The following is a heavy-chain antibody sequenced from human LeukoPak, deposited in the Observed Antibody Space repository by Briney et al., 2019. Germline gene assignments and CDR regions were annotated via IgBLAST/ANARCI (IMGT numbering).Heavy chain of an antibody. Sequence: PSETLSLTCSVSAGSFSSDYWSWIRQPPGKGLEWIWYISYSGGTKYNPSLKSGGTISVDATKKKLSFLLMAVPAADRAGYYCVGKDYEISFGMDVWGQGTTVTVSS. J-gene: IGHJ6*02. CDR2: ISYSGGT. V-gene: IGHV4-59*01. D-gene: IGHD3-9*01. CDR3: VGKDYEISFGMDV. CDR1: AGSFSSDY.